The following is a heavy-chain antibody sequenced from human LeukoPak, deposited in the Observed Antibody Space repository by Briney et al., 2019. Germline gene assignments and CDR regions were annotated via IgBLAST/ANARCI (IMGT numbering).Heavy chain of an antibody. CDR2: ISGSGGST. J-gene: IGHJ4*02. CDR1: GFTFSSYA. CDR3: AKSPSSSWYTGCD. V-gene: IGHV3-23*01. Sequence: GGSLRLSCAASGFTFSSYAMSWVRQAPGKGLGWVSAISGSGGSTYYADSVKGRFTISRDNSKTTLYLQMNSLRAEDTAVYYCAKSPSSSWYTGCDWGQGTLVTVSS. D-gene: IGHD6-13*01.